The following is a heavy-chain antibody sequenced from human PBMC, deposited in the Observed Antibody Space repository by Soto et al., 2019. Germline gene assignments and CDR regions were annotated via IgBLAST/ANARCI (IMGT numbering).Heavy chain of an antibody. CDR3: ARDYWYYDILTEGYYYYGMDV. V-gene: IGHV4-31*03. J-gene: IGHJ6*02. D-gene: IGHD3-9*01. Sequence: QVQLQESGPGLVKPSQTLSLTCTVSGGSISSGGYYWSWIRQHPGKGLEWIGYIYYSGSTYYNPSLKSRVTISVDTSKNQFSLKLSSVTAADTAVYYCARDYWYYDILTEGYYYYGMDVWGQGTTVTVSS. CDR2: IYYSGST. CDR1: GGSISSGGYY.